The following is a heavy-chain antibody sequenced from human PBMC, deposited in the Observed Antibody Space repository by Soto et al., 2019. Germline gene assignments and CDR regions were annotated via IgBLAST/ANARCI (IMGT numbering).Heavy chain of an antibody. CDR3: ARDPAWGSLDY. D-gene: IGHD7-27*01. J-gene: IGHJ4*02. V-gene: IGHV3-7*01. CDR1: GFTFSSSW. Sequence: GGSLRLSCAASGFTFSSSWMSWVRQAPGKRLEWVADINHVGSEILYVDSVKGRFTVSRDNTKNSVYLQMNSLRVEDTALYYCARDPAWGSLDYWGRGTLVPVSS. CDR2: INHVGSEI.